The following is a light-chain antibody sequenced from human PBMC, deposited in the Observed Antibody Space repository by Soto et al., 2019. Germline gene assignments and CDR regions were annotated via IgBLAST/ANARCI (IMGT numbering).Light chain of an antibody. J-gene: IGKJ1*01. Sequence: IVLTQSPATLSVSLGERATLSCMASQSVSSYLAWHQQKPGQAPRLLIYDASHRATGTPARFSGSGSGTDFPLTISSLEPEDFAVYSCQQRRNWPGTFGQGTKVDIK. CDR3: QQRRNWPGT. V-gene: IGKV3-11*01. CDR1: QSVSSY. CDR2: DAS.